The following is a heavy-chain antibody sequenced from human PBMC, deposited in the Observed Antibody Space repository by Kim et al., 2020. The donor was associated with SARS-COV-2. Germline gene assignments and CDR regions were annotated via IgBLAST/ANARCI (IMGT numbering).Heavy chain of an antibody. CDR1: GGSFSGYY. D-gene: IGHD6-6*01. CDR2: INHSGST. V-gene: IGHV4-34*01. J-gene: IGHJ4*02. Sequence: SETLSLTCAVYGGSFSGYYWSWIRQPPGKGLEWIGEINHSGSTNYNPSLKSRVTISVDTSKNQFSLKLSSVTAADTAVYYCARVSGRGLAARPSIDYWGQGTLVTVSS. CDR3: ARVSGRGLAARPSIDY.